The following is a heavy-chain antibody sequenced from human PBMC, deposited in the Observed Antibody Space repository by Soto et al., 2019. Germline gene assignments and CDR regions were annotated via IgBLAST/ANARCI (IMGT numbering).Heavy chain of an antibody. J-gene: IGHJ4*02. D-gene: IGHD3-22*01. CDR1: GFTFSNAW. CDR2: IKGEADGGTT. V-gene: IGHV3-15*01. Sequence: PGGSLRLSCAASGFTFSNAWMSWVRQAPGKGLEWVGRIKGEADGGTTDYAAPVKGRITISRDHSKDTLYLQMNSLKTEDTAVYYCTTGLSNGYYNFDYWGQGNLVTVSS. CDR3: TTGLSNGYYNFDY.